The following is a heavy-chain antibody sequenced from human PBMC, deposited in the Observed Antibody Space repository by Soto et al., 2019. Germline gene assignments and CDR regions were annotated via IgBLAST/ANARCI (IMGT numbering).Heavy chain of an antibody. V-gene: IGHV4-61*01. CDR2: IYYSGST. CDR3: ARGDYDFWSGSPKNTRFDP. Sequence: SETLSLTCTVSGGSVSSDTYSWNWIRQPPGKGLEWIGNIYYSGSTNYNPSLKSRVTISVDTSKNQFSLKLRSVTAADTAVCYCARGDYDFWSGSPKNTRFDPWGQGTLVTVSS. CDR1: GGSVSSDTYS. D-gene: IGHD3-3*01. J-gene: IGHJ5*02.